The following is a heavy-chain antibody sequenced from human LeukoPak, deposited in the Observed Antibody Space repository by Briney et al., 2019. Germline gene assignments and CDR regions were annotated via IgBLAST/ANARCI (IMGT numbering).Heavy chain of an antibody. CDR1: GFTFSTSA. CDR2: ISGSGVT. V-gene: IGHV3-23*01. Sequence: PGGSLRLSCAASGFTFSTSATTWVRQAPGKGLEWVSGISGSGVTDYADSVKGRFTISRDNSKNTLYLQMNSLRAEDTAVYYCAKDLNWGGRWGQGTLVTVSS. D-gene: IGHD7-27*01. CDR3: AKDLNWGGR. J-gene: IGHJ4*02.